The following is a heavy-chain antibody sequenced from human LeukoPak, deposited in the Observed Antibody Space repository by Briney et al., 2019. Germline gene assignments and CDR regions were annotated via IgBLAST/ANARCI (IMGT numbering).Heavy chain of an antibody. V-gene: IGHV4-59*01. J-gene: IGHJ4*02. Sequence: SETLSLTCTVSGGSIRSYYWSCIRQPPRKELVWIEYINYSGRTNFYPTRKSGVTISVDPSKNQVSLKLSSVTAADTAVYYCARESGGSYYDYWGQGTRVTVSS. CDR1: GGSIRSYY. D-gene: IGHD3-16*01. CDR3: ARESGGSYYDY. CDR2: INYSGRT.